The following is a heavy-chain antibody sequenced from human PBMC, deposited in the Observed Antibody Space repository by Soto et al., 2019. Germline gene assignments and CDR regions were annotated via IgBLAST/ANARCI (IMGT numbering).Heavy chain of an antibody. CDR1: GGSISSGDYY. CDR3: ARDYGSGSGPEY. CDR2: IYYSGTT. D-gene: IGHD3-10*01. J-gene: IGHJ4*02. Sequence: PWETLSLTCSVSGGSISSGDYYWSWIRQPPGKGLEWIGYIYYSGTTHYSPSLKSRVTISPDRSKNQFSLKVSSLTAADTAVYYCARDYGSGSGPEYWGQGTLVTVSS. V-gene: IGHV4-30-4*01.